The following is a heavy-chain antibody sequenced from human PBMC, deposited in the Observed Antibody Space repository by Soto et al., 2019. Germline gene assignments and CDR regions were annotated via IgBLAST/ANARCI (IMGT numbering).Heavy chain of an antibody. CDR3: ARDRYVISIFGVAPSFNWFDP. V-gene: IGHV3-7*01. CDR1: GFTFSSYW. J-gene: IGHJ5*02. CDR2: IKQDGSEK. D-gene: IGHD3-3*01. Sequence: GWSLRLSCAASGFTFSSYWMSWVRQAPGKGLEWVANIKQDGSEKYYVDSVKGRFTISRDNAKNSLYLQMNSLRAEDTAVYYCARDRYVISIFGVAPSFNWFDPWGQGTLVTLSA.